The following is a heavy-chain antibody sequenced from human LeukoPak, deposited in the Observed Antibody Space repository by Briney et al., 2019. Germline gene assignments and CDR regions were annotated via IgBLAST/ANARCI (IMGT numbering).Heavy chain of an antibody. CDR1: GFTFSSYG. CDR3: VRDKGYSYGHAFDY. J-gene: IGHJ4*02. CDR2: IWYDGSSK. Sequence: GSLRLSCAASGFTFSSYGMHWVRQAPGKGLEWVTLIWYDGSSKYYAESVKGRFTISRDNSENTLYLQMNSLRAEDTAVYYCVRDKGYSYGHAFDYWGQGTLVTVSS. V-gene: IGHV3-33*01. D-gene: IGHD5-18*01.